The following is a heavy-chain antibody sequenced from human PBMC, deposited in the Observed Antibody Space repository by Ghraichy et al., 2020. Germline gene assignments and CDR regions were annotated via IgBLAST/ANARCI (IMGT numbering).Heavy chain of an antibody. CDR2: IYWNDDE. CDR1: GFALTTSGVG. V-gene: IGHV2-5*01. CDR3: AHCFRYSSGWYYFDS. D-gene: IGHD6-19*01. Sequence: SGPTLVKPTQTLTLTCTFSGFALTTSGVGVGWIRQPPGKAPEWLTSIYWNDDENYSPSLKTRLTITKGTSKNRVVLKMTNMDPVDTGTYYCAHCFRYSSGWYYFDSWGQGTLVTVSS. J-gene: IGHJ4*02.